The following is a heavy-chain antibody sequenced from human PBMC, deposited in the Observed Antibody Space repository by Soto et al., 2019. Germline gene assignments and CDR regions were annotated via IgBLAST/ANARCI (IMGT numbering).Heavy chain of an antibody. CDR1: GGTFSSYA. CDR2: IIPIFGTA. V-gene: IGHV1-69*06. J-gene: IGHJ6*02. CDR3: AREVVHGSESYDYYYYGMDV. Sequence: ASVKVSCKASGGTFSSYAISWVRQAPGQGLEWMGGIIPIFGTANYAQKFQGRVTITADKSTSTAYMELSSLRSEDTAVYYCAREVVHGSESYDYYYYGMDVWGQGTTVTVSS. D-gene: IGHD3-10*01.